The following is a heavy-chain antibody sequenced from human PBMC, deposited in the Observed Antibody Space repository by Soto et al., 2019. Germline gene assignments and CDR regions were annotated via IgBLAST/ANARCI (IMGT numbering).Heavy chain of an antibody. Sequence: QVQLVQSGVEVKKPGSSVKVSCKASGGSFNIYTINWVRQAPGQGLEWMGGVLPIFGTTNYAQKFQGRVTITADKSASTSYMELSSLSSEDTAVYYCARTQGFYPLDVWGQGTTVTVSS. CDR3: ARTQGFYPLDV. CDR2: VLPIFGTT. J-gene: IGHJ6*02. V-gene: IGHV1-69*06. CDR1: GGSFNIYT.